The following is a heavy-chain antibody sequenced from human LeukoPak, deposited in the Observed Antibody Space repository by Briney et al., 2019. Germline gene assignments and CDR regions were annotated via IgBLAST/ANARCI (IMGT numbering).Heavy chain of an antibody. CDR3: ARLPDVSGWPFDY. J-gene: IGHJ4*02. CDR2: IRYSGRT. D-gene: IGHD6-19*01. V-gene: IGHV4-59*01. CDR1: DDSISRDF. Sequence: SETLSLTCTASDDSISRDFWTWIRQTPGKGLEWIGYIRYSGRTEYNPSLKSRVTISIQTSKNQFSLKLTSVTPADTAIYYCARLPDVSGWPFDYWGQGILVTVSS.